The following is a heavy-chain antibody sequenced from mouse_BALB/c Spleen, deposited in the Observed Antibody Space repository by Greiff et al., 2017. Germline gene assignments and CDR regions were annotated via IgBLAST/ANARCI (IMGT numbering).Heavy chain of an antibody. CDR2: ISDGGSYT. J-gene: IGHJ4*01. V-gene: IGHV5-4*02. Sequence: EVQGVESGGGLVKPGGSLKLSCAASGFAFSDYYMYWVRQTPEKRLEWVATISDGGSYTYYPDSVKGRFTISRDNAKHNLYLQMSSLKSEDTAMYYCARGGRRAMDYWGQGTSVTVSS. CDR1: GFAFSDYY. D-gene: IGHD3-3*01. CDR3: ARGGRRAMDY.